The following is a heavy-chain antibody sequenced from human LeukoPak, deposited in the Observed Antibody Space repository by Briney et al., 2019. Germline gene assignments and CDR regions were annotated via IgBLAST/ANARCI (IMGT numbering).Heavy chain of an antibody. J-gene: IGHJ4*02. CDR2: ISSGGSIF. CDR1: GFTFSSYE. D-gene: IGHD2-15*01. Sequence: GGSLRLSCAASGFTFSSYEINWVRQAPGKGLEWISYISSGGSIFYNADSVMGRFTISRGNAKNSLYLQMNSPRAEDTAVYYCAREEAYCSGTSCFRFFDYWGQGTLVSVSS. CDR3: AREEAYCSGTSCFRFFDY. V-gene: IGHV3-48*03.